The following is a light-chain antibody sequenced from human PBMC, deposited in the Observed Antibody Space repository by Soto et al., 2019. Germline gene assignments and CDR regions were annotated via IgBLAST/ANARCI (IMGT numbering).Light chain of an antibody. CDR3: GTWDSSLSTLV. V-gene: IGLV1-51*01. J-gene: IGLJ1*01. Sequence: VLTQPPSVSAAPGQKVTISCSGSTSNIGNDYVSWFQQLPGTVPKLLIYDNNKRPSGIPDRFSGSKSGTSATLGITGLQTGDEADYYCGTWDSSLSTLVFGTGTKVTVL. CDR1: TSNIGNDY. CDR2: DNN.